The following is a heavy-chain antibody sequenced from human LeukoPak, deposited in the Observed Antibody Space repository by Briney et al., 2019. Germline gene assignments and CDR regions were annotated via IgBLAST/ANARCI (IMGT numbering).Heavy chain of an antibody. J-gene: IGHJ5*02. CDR2: ISAYNGNT. D-gene: IGHD6-19*01. V-gene: IGHV1-18*01. CDR1: GYTFTSYG. Sequence: GASVKVSCKASGYTFTSYGISWVRQAPGQGLEWMGWISAYNGNTNYAQKLQGRVTMTTDTSTSTAYMGLRSLRSDDTAVYYCARDQAVAGNNWFDPWGQGTLVTVSS. CDR3: ARDQAVAGNNWFDP.